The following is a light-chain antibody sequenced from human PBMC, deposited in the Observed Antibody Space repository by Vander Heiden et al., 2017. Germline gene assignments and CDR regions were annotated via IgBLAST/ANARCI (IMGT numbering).Light chain of an antibody. CDR2: DAS. Sequence: DIQMTQSPSSLPASVGDRVTITCQASQDISNYLNWYQQKPGKAPKLLIYDASNWEKGASYRFSGSGSGTDFTFTISSLQPEDLATYYWQQYKNFITFGHGTKVDIK. CDR1: QDISNY. V-gene: IGKV1-33*01. J-gene: IGKJ3*01. CDR3: QQYKNFIT.